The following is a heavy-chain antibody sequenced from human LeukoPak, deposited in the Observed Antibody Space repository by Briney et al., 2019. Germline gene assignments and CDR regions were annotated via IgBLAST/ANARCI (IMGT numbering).Heavy chain of an antibody. CDR1: GYSISSGYY. Sequence: KPSETLSLTCAVSGYSISSGYYWGWIRQPPGKGLEWIGSIYHSGSTYYNPSLKSRVTISVDTSKNQFSLKLSSVTAADTAVYYCARQPYSSGWDYWGQGTLVTVSS. CDR2: IYHSGST. J-gene: IGHJ4*02. CDR3: ARQPYSSGWDY. V-gene: IGHV4-38-2*01. D-gene: IGHD6-19*01.